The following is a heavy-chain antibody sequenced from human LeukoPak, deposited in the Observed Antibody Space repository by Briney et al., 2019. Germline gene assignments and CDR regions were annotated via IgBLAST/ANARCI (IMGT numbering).Heavy chain of an antibody. J-gene: IGHJ4*02. CDR1: GLTLSDHY. V-gene: IGHV3-72*01. CDR3: ARAGDYYSTGDC. D-gene: IGHD3-22*01. Sequence: PGGSLRLSCAASGLTLSDHYMDWVRQAPGKGLEWVGRTRNKDNSYTTEYAASVKGRFTISRDDSKNSLYLQMNSLKTEDTAVYYCARAGDYYSTGDCWGQGTLVTVSS. CDR2: TRNKDNSYTT.